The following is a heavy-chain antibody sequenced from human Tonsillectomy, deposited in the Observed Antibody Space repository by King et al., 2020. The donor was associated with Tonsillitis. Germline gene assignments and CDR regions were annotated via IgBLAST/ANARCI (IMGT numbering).Heavy chain of an antibody. CDR2: INPTSGGT. CDR1: GYSFTAYY. CDR3: ARGHYYVSGSFDR. Sequence: QLVQSGAEVKKPGASVKVSCKASGYSFTAYYMHWVRQAPGRGLEWMGWINPTSGGTNYAQRFQDRVTMTRDTSVSTAYMELSRVRSDDTAVYYCARGHYYVSGSFDRWGQGTLVTVSS. J-gene: IGHJ4*02. D-gene: IGHD3-10*01. V-gene: IGHV1-2*02.